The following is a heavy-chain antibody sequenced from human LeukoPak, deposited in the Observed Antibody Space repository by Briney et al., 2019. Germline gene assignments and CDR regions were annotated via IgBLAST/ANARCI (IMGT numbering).Heavy chain of an antibody. CDR3: ARSLGYYYYYGMDV. CDR2: ISSNGGST. V-gene: IGHV3-64*02. J-gene: IGHJ6*02. CDR1: GFTFSSYA. Sequence: GGSLRLSCAASGFTFSSYAMHWVRQAPGKGLEYVSAISSNGGSTYYADSVKGRFTTSRDNSKNTLYLQMGSLRAEDMAVYYCARSLGYYYYYGMDVWGQGTTVTVSS.